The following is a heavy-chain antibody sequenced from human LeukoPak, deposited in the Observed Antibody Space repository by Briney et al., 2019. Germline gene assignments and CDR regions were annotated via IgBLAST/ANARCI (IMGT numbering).Heavy chain of an antibody. V-gene: IGHV3-48*01. CDR3: ARGYSFIDF. D-gene: IGHD5-18*01. Sequence: GGSLRLSCAASGFSLGSYSMNWVRQAPGKGLVWISYISSSSGTVYYADSVKGRFTISRDNAKNSLFLQLNTLRVDDTAVYYCARGYSFIDFWGQGTLLTVSS. J-gene: IGHJ4*02. CDR2: ISSSSGTV. CDR1: GFSLGSYS.